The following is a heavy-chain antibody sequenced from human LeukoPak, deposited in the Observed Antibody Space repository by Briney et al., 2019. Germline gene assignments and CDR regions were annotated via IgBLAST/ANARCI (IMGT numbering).Heavy chain of an antibody. CDR2: ISPSSGGT. J-gene: IGHJ4*02. D-gene: IGHD5-18*01. CDR3: AREGIQPWLDLSY. Sequence: ASVKVSCKASGYTFTSYFLHWVRQAPGQGLEWMGIISPSSGGTSYAQKFQGRVTLTRDTSTSTVYMELRSLRSDDTAVYYCAREGIQPWLDLSYWGQGTLVTVSS. CDR1: GYTFTSYF. V-gene: IGHV1-46*01.